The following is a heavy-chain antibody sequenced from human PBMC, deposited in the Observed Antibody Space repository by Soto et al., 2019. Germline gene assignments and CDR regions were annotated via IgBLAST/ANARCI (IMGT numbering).Heavy chain of an antibody. J-gene: IGHJ4*02. V-gene: IGHV3-7*05. D-gene: IGHD6-6*01. CDR1: KFTFSSSW. CDR3: AREGGTDRQAYEFDN. CDR2: MNEDGSDK. Sequence: PGGSLRLSCAASKFTFSSSWMSWVRQAPGKGLEWVANMNEDGSDKNYVDSVKGRFTISRDNAKNSLYLEMNSLRAEDTALYYCAREGGTDRQAYEFDNGVQETQVTVS.